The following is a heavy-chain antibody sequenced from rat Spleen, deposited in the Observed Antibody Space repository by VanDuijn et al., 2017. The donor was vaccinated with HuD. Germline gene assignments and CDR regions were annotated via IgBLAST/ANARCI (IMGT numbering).Heavy chain of an antibody. D-gene: IGHD1-4*01. Sequence: EVQLVESDGGLVQPGRSLKLSCAASGFTFSDFFMAWVRQAPAKGLEWVATISTGGGNTYYRDSVKGRFTISRDNAKNTQYLQMDSLRSEDTATYYCARWLPGYSYFDYWGQGVMVTVSS. J-gene: IGHJ2*01. CDR2: ISTGGGNT. CDR1: GFTFSDFF. V-gene: IGHV5S13*01. CDR3: ARWLPGYSYFDY.